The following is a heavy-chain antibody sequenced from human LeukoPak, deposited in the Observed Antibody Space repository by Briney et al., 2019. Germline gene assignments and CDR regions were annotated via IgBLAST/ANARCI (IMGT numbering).Heavy chain of an antibody. CDR1: SGSINSYY. D-gene: IGHD2-2*01. V-gene: IGHV4-59*01. J-gene: IGHJ4*02. Sequence: PSETLSLTCTVSSGSINSYYWSWIRQPPGKGLEWIGYIYYSGSTNYNPSLKSRVTISVDTSKNQFSLKLSSVTAADTAVYYCARDTHNCSSTSCSNCFDYWGQGTLVTVSS. CDR3: ARDTHNCSSTSCSNCFDY. CDR2: IYYSGST.